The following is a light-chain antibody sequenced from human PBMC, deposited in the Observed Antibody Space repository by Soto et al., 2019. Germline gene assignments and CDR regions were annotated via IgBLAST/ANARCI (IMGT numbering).Light chain of an antibody. J-gene: IGKJ1*01. CDR3: QHYGGMWT. Sequence: DIQMTQSPSTLSASVGDRVTITCRASQSISNRLAWYQQKPGKAPKVLIYDASSLESGVSSRFSGSGSGAEFILTISSLQPDDFASYCCQHYGGMWTFGQGTKVEMK. CDR2: DAS. CDR1: QSISNR. V-gene: IGKV1-5*01.